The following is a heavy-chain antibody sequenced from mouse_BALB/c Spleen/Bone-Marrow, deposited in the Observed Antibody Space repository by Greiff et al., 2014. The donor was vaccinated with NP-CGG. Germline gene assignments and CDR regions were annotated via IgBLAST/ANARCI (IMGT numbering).Heavy chain of an antibody. D-gene: IGHD2-3*01. J-gene: IGHJ2*01. CDR2: INPYNDGT. V-gene: IGHV1-14*01. CDR1: GYTFTAYV. Sequence: LVESGPELIKPGASVKMSCKASGYTFTAYVMHWVKQKPGQGLEWIGYINPYNDGTNYNEKFKGKATLTSDKSSSTACMELSSLTSEDSAVYYCAREGWLLRFEYWGQGTTLTVSS. CDR3: AREGWLLRFEY.